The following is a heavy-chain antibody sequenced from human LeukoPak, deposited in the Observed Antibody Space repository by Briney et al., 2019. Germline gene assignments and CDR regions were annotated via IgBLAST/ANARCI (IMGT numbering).Heavy chain of an antibody. J-gene: IGHJ2*01. CDR2: ISSSGSTI. Sequence: PGGSLRLSCAASGFTFSSYAMSWVRQAPGKGLEWVPYISSSGSTIYYADSLKGRFTISRDNAKNSLYLQMNSLRAEDTALYYCARDASDYWFFDLWGRGTLVTVSS. CDR3: ARDASDYWFFDL. D-gene: IGHD3-3*01. V-gene: IGHV3-48*03. CDR1: GFTFSSYA.